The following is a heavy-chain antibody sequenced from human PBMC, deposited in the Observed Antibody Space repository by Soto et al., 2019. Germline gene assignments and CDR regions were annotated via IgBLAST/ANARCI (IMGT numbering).Heavy chain of an antibody. CDR1: GGSISSGGYS. J-gene: IGHJ4*02. Sequence: SETLSLTCAVSGGSISSGGYSWSWIRQPPGKGLEWIGYIYHSGSTYYNPSLKSRVNISADKSIRTAYLQWNSLEASDTAMYYCARIRKNCGGDCYALEYWGPGTLVTVSS. V-gene: IGHV4-30-2*01. CDR2: IYHSGST. CDR3: ARIRKNCGGDCYALEY. D-gene: IGHD2-21*02.